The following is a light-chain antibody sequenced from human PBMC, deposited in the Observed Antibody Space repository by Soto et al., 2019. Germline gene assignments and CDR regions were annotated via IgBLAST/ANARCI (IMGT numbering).Light chain of an antibody. J-gene: IGKJ1*01. V-gene: IGKV1-17*01. CDR1: QGISND. Sequence: DIRMTQSPSSLSAALGDRVTITCRASQGISNDLGWYQQKPGLAPKRLLSAASPLQSGVPSRFRGSGSGTEFSLTISGLQTEDFATYYCLQHHSYPWTFGQGTKVEIQ. CDR3: LQHHSYPWT. CDR2: AAS.